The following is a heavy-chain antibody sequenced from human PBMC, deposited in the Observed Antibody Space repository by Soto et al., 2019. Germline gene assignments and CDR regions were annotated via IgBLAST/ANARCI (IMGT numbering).Heavy chain of an antibody. D-gene: IGHD3-3*01. CDR3: ARDLWSYLHYGLVV. V-gene: IGHV4-61*01. J-gene: IGHJ6*02. Sequence: QVQLQESGPGLVKPSETLSLTCTVSGASVSSGSFHWSWIRQPPGKGLQWIVYIFYIGTTNYNPSLMRLVTISFDTSKSQVSLKLSSVTAADTSIYYCARDLWSYLHYGLVVLGPGTTVTVSS. CDR2: IFYIGTT. CDR1: GASVSSGSFH.